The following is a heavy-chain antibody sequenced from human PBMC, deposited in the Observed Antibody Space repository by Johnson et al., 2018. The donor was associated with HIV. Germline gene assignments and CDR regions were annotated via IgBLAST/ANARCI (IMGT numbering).Heavy chain of an antibody. Sequence: VQLVESGGGLVKPGGSLRFSCAVSGFTFTNVWMNWVRQVPGKGLEWVGRLRSRTDGGTTDYAAPVEGRVTISRDDSKSTLYLQMNSLKTEDTAVYYCTTQGSSGAFDSWGQGTMVTVSS. CDR1: GFTFTNVW. CDR2: LRSRTDGGTT. D-gene: IGHD3-22*01. V-gene: IGHV3-15*01. J-gene: IGHJ3*02. CDR3: TTQGSSGAFDS.